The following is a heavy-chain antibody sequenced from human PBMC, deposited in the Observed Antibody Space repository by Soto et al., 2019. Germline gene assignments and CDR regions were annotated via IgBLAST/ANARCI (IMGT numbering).Heavy chain of an antibody. CDR2: IYPGDSDT. V-gene: IGHV5-51*01. D-gene: IGHD3-10*01. CDR3: ARTQREFYYGSGSYFPDY. Sequence: GASLKISCKGSGYSFTSYWIGWVRQMPGRGLEWMGIIYPGDSDTRYSPSFQGQVTVSADKSISTAYLQWSSLKASDTAMYYCARTQREFYYGSGSYFPDYWGQGTPVTVSS. J-gene: IGHJ4*02. CDR1: GYSFTSYW.